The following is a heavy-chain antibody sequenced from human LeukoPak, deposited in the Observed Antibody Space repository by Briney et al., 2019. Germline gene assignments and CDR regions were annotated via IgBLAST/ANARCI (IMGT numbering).Heavy chain of an antibody. Sequence: PGGSLRLSCAASGFTFSSCWMHWVRQAPGKGLVWVSRINSDGSSTSYADSVKGRFTISRDNAKNTLYLQMNSLRAEDTAVYYCARSDQANWGSGTDYMDVWGKGTTVTVSS. J-gene: IGHJ6*03. CDR3: ARSDQANWGSGTDYMDV. V-gene: IGHV3-74*01. D-gene: IGHD7-27*01. CDR2: INSDGSST. CDR1: GFTFSSCW.